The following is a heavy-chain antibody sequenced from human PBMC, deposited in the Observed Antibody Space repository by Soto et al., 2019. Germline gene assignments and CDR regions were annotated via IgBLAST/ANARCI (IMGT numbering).Heavy chain of an antibody. J-gene: IGHJ6*02. CDR3: AHSRCGGDCLRSYSSHYYDGMDV. Sequence: QITLKESGPTLVKPTQTLTLTCTFSGFSLNTGGLGVGWIRQPPGKAPEWLALIYWDGDKRYSPSLKSRLSITKDTSNNQVVLTTTNMDPVDTATYYCAHSRCGGDCLRSYSSHYYDGMDVWGQGTTVTVSS. V-gene: IGHV2-5*02. CDR2: IYWDGDK. CDR1: GFSLNTGGLG. D-gene: IGHD2-21*02.